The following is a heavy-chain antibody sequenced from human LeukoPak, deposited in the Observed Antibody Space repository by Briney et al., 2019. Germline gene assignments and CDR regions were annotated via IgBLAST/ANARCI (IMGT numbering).Heavy chain of an antibody. CDR1: GFTFSNYI. CDR2: ISSSSSPI. Sequence: GGALRLSCAASGFTFSNYIMNWVRQAPGKGLEWLSYISSSSSPIYYADSVKGRFTISRDNAKNSLYLQMNSLRDEDTGVYYCARDTTRLFDYWGQGTLVTVSS. J-gene: IGHJ4*02. CDR3: ARDTTRLFDY. V-gene: IGHV3-48*02. D-gene: IGHD1-1*01.